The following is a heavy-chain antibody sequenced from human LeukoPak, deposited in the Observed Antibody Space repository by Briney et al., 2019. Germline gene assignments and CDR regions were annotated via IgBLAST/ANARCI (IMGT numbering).Heavy chain of an antibody. CDR2: VDSSGDT. D-gene: IGHD2-2*01. V-gene: IGHV4-39*01. J-gene: IGHJ5*02. CDR1: GASITGSRHY. CDR3: ARRATCFACWFDP. Sequence: SETLSLTCTVSGASITGSRHYWGWIRQSPGKGLEWIGHVDSSGDTYHSPSLRSRITISVDTSKNQISLRLTSMTATDTAEYYCARRATCFACWFDPWGPGTQVTVSS.